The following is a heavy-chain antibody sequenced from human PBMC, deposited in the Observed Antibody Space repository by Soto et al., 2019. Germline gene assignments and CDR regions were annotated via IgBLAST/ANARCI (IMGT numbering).Heavy chain of an antibody. D-gene: IGHD4-17*01. CDR2: IYSGGST. J-gene: IGHJ6*03. Sequence: GGSLRLSCAASGFTVSSNYMSWVRQAPGKGLEWVSVIYSGGSTYYADSVKGRFTISRDNSKNTLYLQMNSLRAEDTAVYYCATRHDYGDYYYMDVWGKGTTVTVSS. V-gene: IGHV3-66*01. CDR1: GFTVSSNY. CDR3: ATRHDYGDYYYMDV.